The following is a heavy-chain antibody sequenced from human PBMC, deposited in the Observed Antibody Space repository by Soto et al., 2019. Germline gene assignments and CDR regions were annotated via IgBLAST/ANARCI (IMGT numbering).Heavy chain of an antibody. CDR2: IIPIFGTA. Sequence: SVKVSCKASGGTFSSYAISWVRQAPGQGLEWMGGIIPIFGTANYAQKFQGRVTITADESTSTAYMELSSLRSEDTAVYYCASPSGYSYGSRPLGYDSSGYYHYYYYGMDVWGQGTTVTVSS. J-gene: IGHJ6*02. CDR1: GGTFSSYA. D-gene: IGHD3-22*01. V-gene: IGHV1-69*13. CDR3: ASPSGYSYGSRPLGYDSSGYYHYYYYGMDV.